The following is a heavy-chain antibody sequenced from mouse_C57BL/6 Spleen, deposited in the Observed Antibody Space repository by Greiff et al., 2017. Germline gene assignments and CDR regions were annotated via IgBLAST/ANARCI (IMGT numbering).Heavy chain of an antibody. D-gene: IGHD1-1*01. Sequence: EVKLQESGPGLVKPSQSLSLTCSVTGYSITSGYYWNWIRQFPGNKLEWMGYISYDGSNNYNPSLKNRISITLDTSKNQFFLKLNSVTTEDTATYYCARVPDYYGSSYFDYWGQGTTLTVSS. CDR2: ISYDGSN. CDR3: ARVPDYYGSSYFDY. V-gene: IGHV3-6*01. CDR1: GYSITSGYY. J-gene: IGHJ2*01.